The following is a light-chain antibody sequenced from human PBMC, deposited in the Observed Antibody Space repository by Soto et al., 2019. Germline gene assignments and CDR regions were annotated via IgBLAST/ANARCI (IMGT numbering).Light chain of an antibody. CDR1: QGVLNS. Sequence: IHVTQSPSILSASVGDSVTITCRTSQGVLNSFAWYQQKSGKAPRLLIYSISSLKSGVPSRFSGSGSGAEFTLTSTILQPEDFATYFCQQLYTYPHTFGLGTQLQI. CDR2: SIS. J-gene: IGKJ2*01. V-gene: IGKV1-9*01. CDR3: QQLYTYPHT.